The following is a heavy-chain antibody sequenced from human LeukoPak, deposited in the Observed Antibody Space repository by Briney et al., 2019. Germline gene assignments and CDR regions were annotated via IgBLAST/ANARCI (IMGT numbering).Heavy chain of an antibody. CDR3: ARRRPSHYFDY. J-gene: IGHJ4*02. CDR1: GGSISSYS. CDR2: ILYTGST. Sequence: PSETLSLTCSVSGGSISSYSWSWIRQPPGKGLEWIGYILYTGSTNYNPSLKTRVTISVDTSKNQLSLKLSSVTAADTAVYYCARRRPSHYFDYWGQGTLVTVSS. V-gene: IGHV4-59*08.